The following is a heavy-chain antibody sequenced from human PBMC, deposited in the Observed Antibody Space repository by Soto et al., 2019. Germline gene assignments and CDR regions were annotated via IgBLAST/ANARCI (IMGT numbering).Heavy chain of an antibody. J-gene: IGHJ4*02. V-gene: IGHV6-1*01. CDR1: GDSVSRTSVA. CDR3: VRGQFSAFDC. Sequence: PSQTLSLTCAISGDSVSRTSVAWNWIRQSPSRGLEWLGRTYYRSKWNSDYAVSVRGRITINPDTSKSQFSLQLNSVTPEDTAVYYCVRGQFSAFDCWGQGTLVTVFS. CDR2: TYYRSKWNS.